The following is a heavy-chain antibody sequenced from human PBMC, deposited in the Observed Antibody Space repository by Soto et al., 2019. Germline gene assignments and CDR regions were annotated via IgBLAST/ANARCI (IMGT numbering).Heavy chain of an antibody. CDR2: ISSSGSTI. CDR3: ARSGGYYYYYYGMDV. Sequence: PGGSLRLSCAASGFTFRSYEMNWVRQAPGKGLEWVSYISSSGSTIYYADSVKGRFTISRDNAKNSLYLQMNSLRAEDTAVYYCARSGGYYYYYYGMDVWGQGTTVTVSS. J-gene: IGHJ6*02. D-gene: IGHD3-16*01. CDR1: GFTFRSYE. V-gene: IGHV3-48*03.